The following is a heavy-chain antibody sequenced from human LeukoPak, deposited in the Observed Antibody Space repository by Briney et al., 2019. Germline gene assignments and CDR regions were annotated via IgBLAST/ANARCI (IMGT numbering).Heavy chain of an antibody. D-gene: IGHD6-19*01. CDR3: ATGYSSGWQTQFFDY. CDR2: FDPEDGET. CDR1: GYTLTELS. J-gene: IGHJ4*02. V-gene: IGHV1-24*01. Sequence: ASVKVSCKVSGYTLTELSMHWVRQAPGKGLEWMGGFDPEDGETIYAQKFQGRVTMTGDTSTDTAYMELSSLRSEDTAVYYCATGYSSGWQTQFFDYWGQGTLVTVSS.